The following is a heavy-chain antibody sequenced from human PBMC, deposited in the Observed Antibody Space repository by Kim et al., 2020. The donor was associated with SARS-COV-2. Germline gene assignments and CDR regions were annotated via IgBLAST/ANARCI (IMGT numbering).Heavy chain of an antibody. J-gene: IGHJ5*02. CDR1: GYTFTGYY. D-gene: IGHD2-21*02. Sequence: ASVKVSCKASGYTFTGYYIHWVRQAPGQGLEWMGRINPDSGGTNYAQRFQGRVTMTRDTSITTVYMELSGLRSDDTAVYYCARDRVTGRHFWFDPWGQGTLVIVSS. CDR3: ARDRVTGRHFWFDP. V-gene: IGHV1-2*06. CDR2: INPDSGGT.